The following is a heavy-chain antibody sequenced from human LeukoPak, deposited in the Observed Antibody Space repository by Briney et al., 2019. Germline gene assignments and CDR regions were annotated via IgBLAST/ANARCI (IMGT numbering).Heavy chain of an antibody. CDR3: AKDQGSSSWDPSDY. J-gene: IGHJ4*02. V-gene: IGHV3-23*01. D-gene: IGHD6-13*01. Sequence: PGGSLRLSCAASGFTFSSYAMSWVRQAPGKGLEWVSAISGSGGSTYYADSVKGRFTISRDNSKHTLYLQMNSLRAEDTAVYYCAKDQGSSSWDPSDYWGQGTLVTVSS. CDR1: GFTFSSYA. CDR2: ISGSGGST.